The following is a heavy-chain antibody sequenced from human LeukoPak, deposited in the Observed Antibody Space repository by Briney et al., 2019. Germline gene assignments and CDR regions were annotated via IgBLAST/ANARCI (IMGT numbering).Heavy chain of an antibody. J-gene: IGHJ3*01. V-gene: IGHV3-23*01. Sequence: GGSLRLACAASGFTFSSYAMTWVRQAPGKGLDWVATITASGSSTFHADSVKGRFTISRDNSKNTLYLLVDSLRAEDTAVYYCAKVLWFGVSAPQAFDFWGQGTMVTVSS. CDR3: AKVLWFGVSAPQAFDF. D-gene: IGHD3-10*01. CDR2: ITASGSST. CDR1: GFTFSSYA.